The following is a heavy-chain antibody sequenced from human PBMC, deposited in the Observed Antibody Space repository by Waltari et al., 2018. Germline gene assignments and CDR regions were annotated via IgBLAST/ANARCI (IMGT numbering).Heavy chain of an antibody. D-gene: IGHD2-2*01. CDR2: IRSSSTPK. CDR1: GFTLSSYT. CDR3: ARAPSSWYSDY. V-gene: IGHV3-48*02. J-gene: IGHJ4*02. Sequence: EVQLVESGGGLVQPGGSLRLSCAGSGFTLSSYTMHWVRQAPGEGLGLISLIRSSSTPKYYADSVKGRFTISRDDAKNSLYLQMNSLRDEDTAVYFCARAPSSWYSDYWGQGIPVTVSS.